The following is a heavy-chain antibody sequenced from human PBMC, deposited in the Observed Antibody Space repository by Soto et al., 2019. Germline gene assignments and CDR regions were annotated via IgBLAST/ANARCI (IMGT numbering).Heavy chain of an antibody. CDR3: ARDHDSLDLPPPSPHSYYARDV. V-gene: IGHV4-61*01. CDR2: IHYSGST. CDR1: DGSVSSSSYS. J-gene: IGHJ6*02. D-gene: IGHD3-9*01. Sequence: SETLSLTCTVSDGSVSSSSYSWSWIRQPPGKGLEWIGHIHYSGSTKYNPSLESRVTISADTSKNQLSLRLKSVTAADTAVYYCARDHDSLDLPPPSPHSYYARDVGGQGTKVTFSS.